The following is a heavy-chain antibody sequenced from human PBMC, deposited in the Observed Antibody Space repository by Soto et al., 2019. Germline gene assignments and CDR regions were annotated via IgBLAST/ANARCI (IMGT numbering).Heavy chain of an antibody. V-gene: IGHV3-23*01. Sequence: PGGSLRLSCAASGFTFSTYAMSWVRQAPGKGLEWVSAISGSGGSTYYADSVKGRFTISRDNSKNTLYLQMNSLRAEDTAVYYCAKDPRIGIAVAGLFDYWGQGTLVTVSS. CDR2: ISGSGGST. J-gene: IGHJ4*02. CDR3: AKDPRIGIAVAGLFDY. D-gene: IGHD6-19*01. CDR1: GFTFSTYA.